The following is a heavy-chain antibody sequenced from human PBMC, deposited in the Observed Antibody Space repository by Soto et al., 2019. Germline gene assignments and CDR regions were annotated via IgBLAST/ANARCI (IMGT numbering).Heavy chain of an antibody. J-gene: IGHJ4*02. V-gene: IGHV4-4*02. Sequence: SETLSLTCAVSGGSISSSHWWSWVRQPPGKGLECIGEIYHSGSTNYNPSLKSRVTISVDKSKNQFSLKLSSVTAADTAVYYCARDKRAAAGILDNWGQGTLVTGLL. CDR3: ARDKRAAAGILDN. CDR1: GGSISSSHW. D-gene: IGHD6-13*01. CDR2: IYHSGST.